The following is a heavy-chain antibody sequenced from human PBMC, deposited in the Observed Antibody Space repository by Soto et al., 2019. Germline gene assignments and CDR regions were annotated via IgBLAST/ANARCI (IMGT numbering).Heavy chain of an antibody. CDR3: ARTIRGGYSSSWYYFDY. CDR2: ISGGGSIT. Sequence: EVQLLESGGDLVQPGGSLRLSCAASGFTFTNYAMTWVRQAPGKGLEWVSTISGGGSITYYADSLKGRFTISRDNSKNTLYLQIHSRRAEDTAVYYCARTIRGGYSSSWYYFDYWGQGTLVTVSS. D-gene: IGHD6-13*01. J-gene: IGHJ4*02. V-gene: IGHV3-23*01. CDR1: GFTFTNYA.